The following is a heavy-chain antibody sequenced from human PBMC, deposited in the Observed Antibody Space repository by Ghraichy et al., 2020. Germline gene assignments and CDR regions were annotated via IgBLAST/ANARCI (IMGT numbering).Heavy chain of an antibody. CDR1: GGSVSSGSYY. CDR2: IYYSGST. J-gene: IGHJ3*02. CDR3: ARVSGSASGDAFDS. V-gene: IGHV4-61*01. Sequence: GSLRLSCTVSGGSVSSGSYYWSWIRQPPGKGLEWIGYIYYSGSTNYNPSLKSRVTISVDTSKNQFSLKLSSVTAADTAVYYCARVSGSASGDAFDSWGQGTMVTVSS. D-gene: IGHD1-26*01.